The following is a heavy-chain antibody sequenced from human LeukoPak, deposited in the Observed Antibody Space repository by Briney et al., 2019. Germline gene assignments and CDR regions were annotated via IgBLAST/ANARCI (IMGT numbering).Heavy chain of an antibody. Sequence: GGSLRLSCVVSGFTLSDHQMDWVRQAPGKGLEWVGRTRNKANSYTTEYAASVKGRFTISRDDSKNSLYLQMSSLKTEDTAVYYCARDGDCSSTTCYPFGYWGQGTLVTVPS. CDR2: TRNKANSYTT. D-gene: IGHD2-2*01. V-gene: IGHV3-72*01. J-gene: IGHJ4*02. CDR1: GFTLSDHQ. CDR3: ARDGDCSSTTCYPFGY.